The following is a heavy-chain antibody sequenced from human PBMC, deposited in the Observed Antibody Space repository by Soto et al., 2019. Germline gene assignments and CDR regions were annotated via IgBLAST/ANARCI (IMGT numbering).Heavy chain of an antibody. D-gene: IGHD2-8*01. V-gene: IGHV3-11*01. CDR3: ARENGHPGHNYAMDV. CDR1: GFSFSAYY. CDR2: ISFNGDVT. Sequence: PGGSLRLSCAASGFSFSAYYMSWIRQAPGKGLEWVSYISFNGDVTRYSDSVEGRFTVSRDNAKKSLYLQMNSLRVEDTAVYYCARENGHPGHNYAMDVWGQGTTVTVYS. J-gene: IGHJ6*02.